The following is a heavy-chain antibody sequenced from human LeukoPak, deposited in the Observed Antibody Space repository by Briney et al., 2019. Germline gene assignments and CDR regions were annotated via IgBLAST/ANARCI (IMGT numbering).Heavy chain of an antibody. Sequence: RSSETLSLTCTVSGGSISSYYWSWIRQPPGKGLEWIGYIYYSGSTNYNPSLKSRVTISVDTSKNQFSLRLNSVTAADTAVYYCARGNWFDPWGQGTLVTVSS. CDR1: GGSISSYY. V-gene: IGHV4-59*12. J-gene: IGHJ5*02. CDR3: ARGNWFDP. CDR2: IYYSGST. D-gene: IGHD3-10*01.